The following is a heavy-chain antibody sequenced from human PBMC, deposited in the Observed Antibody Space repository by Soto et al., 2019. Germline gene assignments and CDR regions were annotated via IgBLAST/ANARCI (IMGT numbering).Heavy chain of an antibody. J-gene: IGHJ6*02. CDR2: SIPIRDTA. CDR3: ARGRGYSGDDHYYYFDMDV. D-gene: IGHD5-12*01. V-gene: IGHV1-69*13. CDR1: GGAFNNYP. Sequence: ASVKVSCKAAGGAFNNYPITWVRQAPGQGLEWMGGSIPIRDTANYAQKFQGRVTISVDESTSTAYMELSSLRSEDTAVYYCARGRGYSGDDHYYYFDMDVWGQGTTVTVSS.